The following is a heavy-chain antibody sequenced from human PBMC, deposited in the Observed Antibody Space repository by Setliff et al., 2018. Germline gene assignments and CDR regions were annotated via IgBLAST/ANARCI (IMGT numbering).Heavy chain of an antibody. J-gene: IGHJ3*02. Sequence: PSETLSLTCTVSGGSISTYNYYWGWIRQPPGKGLERIGSINYSGKTYYNPSLRSRLTISVDTSENQFSLKLSSVPAADTAVYYCARKGISALSGAFDMWGQGTMVTVSS. CDR2: INYSGKT. CDR3: ARKGISALSGAFDM. D-gene: IGHD1-26*01. CDR1: GGSISTYNYY. V-gene: IGHV4-39*07.